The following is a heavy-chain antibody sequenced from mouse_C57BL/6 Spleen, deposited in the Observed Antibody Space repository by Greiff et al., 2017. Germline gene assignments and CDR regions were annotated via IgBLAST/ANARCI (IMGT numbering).Heavy chain of an antibody. Sequence: VQLKESGGGLVKPGGSLKLSCAASGFTFSDYGMHWVRQAPEKGLEWVAYISSGSSTIYYADTVKGRFTIARDNAKNTLFLQMTSLRSEDTAMYYCARTYYSNYVWFAYWGQGTLVTGSA. CDR1: GFTFSDYG. V-gene: IGHV5-17*01. CDR2: ISSGSSTI. J-gene: IGHJ3*01. CDR3: ARTYYSNYVWFAY. D-gene: IGHD2-5*01.